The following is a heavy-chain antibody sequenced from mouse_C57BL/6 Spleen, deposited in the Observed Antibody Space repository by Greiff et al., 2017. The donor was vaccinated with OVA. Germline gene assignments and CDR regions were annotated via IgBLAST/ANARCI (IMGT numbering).Heavy chain of an antibody. CDR2: IDPENGDT. CDR3: TTGSSGPGLAY. V-gene: IGHV14-4*01. D-gene: IGHD3-2*02. Sequence: VQLQQSGAELVRPGASVKLSCTASGFNIKDDYMHWVKQRPEQGLEWIGWIDPENGDTEYASKFQGKATITADTSSNTAYLQLSSLTSEDTAVYYCTTGSSGPGLAYWGQGTLVTVSA. CDR1: GFNIKDDY. J-gene: IGHJ3*01.